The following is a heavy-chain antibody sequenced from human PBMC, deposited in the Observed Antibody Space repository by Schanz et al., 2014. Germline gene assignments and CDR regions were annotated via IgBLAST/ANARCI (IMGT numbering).Heavy chain of an antibody. V-gene: IGHV1-3*01. CDR2: INVGNGNM. Sequence: QVQLVQSGAEVKKPGASVKVSCKASGYTFVSYSMHWVRQAPGQGLEWMGWINVGNGNMKYSQKFQGRVTMTRNTSISTAYMELSSLRSEDTAVYYCARLGTRMAVAGSVIDSYYYYMDVWGEGTTVTVSS. CDR1: GYTFVSYS. D-gene: IGHD6-19*01. CDR3: ARLGTRMAVAGSVIDSYYYYMDV. J-gene: IGHJ6*03.